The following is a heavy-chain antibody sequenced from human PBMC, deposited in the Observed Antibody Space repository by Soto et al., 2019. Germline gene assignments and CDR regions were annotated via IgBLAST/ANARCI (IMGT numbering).Heavy chain of an antibody. V-gene: IGHV3-33*01. Sequence: QVQLVESGGGVVQPGRSLRLSCAASGFTFNNYGMHWVHQAPGKGLEWLAVIWNDGSDSSYANSVKGRFTISRDNSKNTLFLQMSSLRAEDTAVYYCARRQIPPPTRGAANTRGAMDVWGQGTTVTVSS. CDR3: ARRQIPPPTRGAANTRGAMDV. CDR2: IWNDGSDS. D-gene: IGHD6-13*01. CDR1: GFTFNNYG. J-gene: IGHJ6*02.